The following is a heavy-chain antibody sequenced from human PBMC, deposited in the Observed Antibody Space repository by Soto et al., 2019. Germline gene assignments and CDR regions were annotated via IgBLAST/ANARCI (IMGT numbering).Heavy chain of an antibody. J-gene: IGHJ3*02. CDR1: GFTFRSYW. CDR2: IKQDGSDK. Sequence: EVQLVESGGGLVQPGGSLRLSCAASGFTFRSYWMSWVRQAPGKGLEWVASIKQDGSDKYYVESVKGRFTISRDNAENSVDLLMNTLRAEDTAVYYCARDKNVYDFLGADDAFDIWGQGTMVTVSS. D-gene: IGHD3-3*01. CDR3: ARDKNVYDFLGADDAFDI. V-gene: IGHV3-7*05.